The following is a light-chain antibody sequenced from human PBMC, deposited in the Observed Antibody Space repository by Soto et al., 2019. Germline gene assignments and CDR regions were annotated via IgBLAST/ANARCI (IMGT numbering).Light chain of an antibody. CDR3: SSYTSSSTLVV. V-gene: IGLV2-14*01. CDR1: SSDVGDYKY. Sequence: QSALTQPASVSGSPGQSITISCTGTSSDVGDYKYVSWYQRHPGKAPKLLIYEVSNRPSGVSNRFSGSKSGNTASLTISGLQAEDEADYYCSSYTSSSTLVVFSGGTKLTVL. CDR2: EVS. J-gene: IGLJ2*01.